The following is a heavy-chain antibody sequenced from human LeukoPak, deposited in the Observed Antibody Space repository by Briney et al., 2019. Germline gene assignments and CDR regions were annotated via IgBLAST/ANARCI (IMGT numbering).Heavy chain of an antibody. CDR3: AKCMSGSGVCLNFDS. D-gene: IGHD2-21*02. V-gene: IGHV3-48*03. Sequence: PGGSLRLSCAASGFTFSSYEMNWVRQAPGKGLEWVSYISSSGSTIYYADSVKGRFTISRDNSKNTLYLRINSLRAEDTAVYYCAKCMSGSGVCLNFDSWGQGILVTVSS. J-gene: IGHJ4*02. CDR2: ISSSGSTI. CDR1: GFTFSSYE.